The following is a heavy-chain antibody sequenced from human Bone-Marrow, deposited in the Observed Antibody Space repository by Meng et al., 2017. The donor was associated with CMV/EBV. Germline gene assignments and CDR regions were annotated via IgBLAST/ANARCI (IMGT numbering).Heavy chain of an antibody. CDR1: GGSISSSSYY. J-gene: IGHJ4*02. D-gene: IGHD3-3*01. CDR3: ASIYDFVGALDY. CDR2: IYYSGST. V-gene: IGHV4-39*07. Sequence: SETLSLTCTVSGGSISSSSYYWGWIRQPPGKGLEWIGSIYYSGSTYYNPSLKSRVTISVDTSKNQSSRKLSSVTAADTAVYYCASIYDFVGALDYWGQGTLVTVSS.